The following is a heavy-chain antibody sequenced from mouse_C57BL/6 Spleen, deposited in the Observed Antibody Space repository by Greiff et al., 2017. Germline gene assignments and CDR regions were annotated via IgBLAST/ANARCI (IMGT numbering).Heavy chain of an antibody. J-gene: IGHJ1*03. CDR1: GYTFTSYW. V-gene: IGHV1-64*01. Sequence: QVQLQQPGAELVKPGASVKLSCKASGYTFTSYWMHWVKQRPGQGLEWIGIIHPNSGRTNYNETFKSKATLTVDTSSSTAYMQLSSLTSEDSAVYCGARLGRDRRWYYGVWGTGTTVTVSS. D-gene: IGHD4-1*01. CDR3: ARLGRDRRWYYGV. CDR2: IHPNSGRT.